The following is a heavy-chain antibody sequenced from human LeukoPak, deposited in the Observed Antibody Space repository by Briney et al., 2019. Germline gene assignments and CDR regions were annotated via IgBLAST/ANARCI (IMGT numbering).Heavy chain of an antibody. CDR1: GYTFTGYY. D-gene: IGHD2-2*01. CDR3: ARVKYPGYYYYGMDV. V-gene: IGHV1-2*02. J-gene: IGHJ6*02. CDR2: INPNSGGT. Sequence: ASVKVSCKTSGYTFTGYYIDWVRQAPGQGLEWMGWINPNSGGTNYAQKFQGRVTMTRDTSISTAYMELSRLRSDDTAVYYCARVKYPGYYYYGMDVWGQGTTVTVSS.